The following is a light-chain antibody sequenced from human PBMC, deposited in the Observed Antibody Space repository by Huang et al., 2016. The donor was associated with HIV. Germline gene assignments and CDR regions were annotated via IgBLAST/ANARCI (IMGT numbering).Light chain of an antibody. Sequence: EVVLTQSPGTLSLSPGERATLSGRTSQIIGNTYLAWYKPKPGQAPRHLIYAASTRATDIPDRVRGRGSGTDFALTISRLEPEDFAIYYCQQLRTFGQGTKLEIK. CDR2: AAS. CDR1: QIIGNTY. J-gene: IGKJ2*01. V-gene: IGKV3-20*01. CDR3: QQLRT.